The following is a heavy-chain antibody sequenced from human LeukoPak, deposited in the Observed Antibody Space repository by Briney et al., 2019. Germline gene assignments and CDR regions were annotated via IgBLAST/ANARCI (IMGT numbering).Heavy chain of an antibody. V-gene: IGHV4-39*06. CDR3: ARIKKDAGSFDY. CDR1: GGLIRSRSDH. Sequence: SETLSLTCSVWGGLIRSRSDHGRWIRQPPGKGLEWIGSSYYSGSICYNPYRKSRLTISVDKSKNQFALRMTSVTGADTAVDYCARIKKDAGSFDYWGQATLVTVSS. CDR2: SYYSGSI. D-gene: IGHD6-19*01. J-gene: IGHJ4*02.